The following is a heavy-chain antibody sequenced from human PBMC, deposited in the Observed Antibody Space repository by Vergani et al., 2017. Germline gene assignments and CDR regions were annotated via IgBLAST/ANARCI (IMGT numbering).Heavy chain of an antibody. CDR3: ARGHLDILTGYLNFDY. D-gene: IGHD3-9*01. CDR2: INPNSGGT. CDR1: GGTFSSYA. Sequence: QVQLVQSGAEVKKPGSSVKVSCKASGGTFSSYAISWVRQAPGQGLEWMGWINPNSGGTNYAQKFQGRVTMTRDTSISTAYMELSRLRSDDTAVYYCARGHLDILTGYLNFDYWGQGTLVTVSS. J-gene: IGHJ4*02. V-gene: IGHV1-2*02.